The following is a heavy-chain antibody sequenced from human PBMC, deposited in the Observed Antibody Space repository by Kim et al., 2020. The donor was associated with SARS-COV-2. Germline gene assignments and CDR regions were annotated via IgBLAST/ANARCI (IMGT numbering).Heavy chain of an antibody. J-gene: IGHJ6*02. CDR3: TTEVSSRMDV. Sequence: GGSLRLSCAASGFPFITAFLSWVRQAPGKGLEWVGRIKSKTDGGTTDYAAPVKGRFTISRDDSKNTLYLQMNSLKTEDTAVYYCTTEVSSRMDVWGQGTTVTLSS. CDR2: IKSKTDGGTT. V-gene: IGHV3-15*01. D-gene: IGHD6-13*01. CDR1: GFPFITAF.